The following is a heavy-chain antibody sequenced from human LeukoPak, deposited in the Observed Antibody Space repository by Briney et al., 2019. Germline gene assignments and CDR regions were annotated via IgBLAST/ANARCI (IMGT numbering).Heavy chain of an antibody. V-gene: IGHV1-46*01. Sequence: ASVKVSCKASGYTFTNIHWVRQAPGQGLEWMGIITPSGGSATHAQTFQGRVTMTRDTSTSTVYMELSSLRSEDTAVYYCAKGRVRQLDPFDYWGQGTLVTVSS. CDR2: ITPSGGSA. J-gene: IGHJ4*02. CDR1: GYTFTN. D-gene: IGHD6-6*01. CDR3: AKGRVRQLDPFDY.